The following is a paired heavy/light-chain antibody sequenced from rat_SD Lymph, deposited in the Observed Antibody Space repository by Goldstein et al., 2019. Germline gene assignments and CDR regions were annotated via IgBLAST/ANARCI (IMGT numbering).Light chain of an antibody. Sequence: DTVLTQSPALAVSPGERVTISCKASESVSTRMHWYQQKPGQQPKLLIYKASNLASGVPARFSGSGSGTDFTLTIDPVEADDTATYFCQQSWNGPFTFGSGTKLEIK. V-gene: IGKV3S8*01. CDR1: ESVSTR. CDR3: QQSWNGPFT. J-gene: IGKJ4*01. CDR2: KAS.
Heavy chain of an antibody. CDR1: GYTFTSNY. Sequence: QVQLQQSGTELVKPASSVKISCKASGYTFTSNYMHWIRQQPGNGLEWIGWIYPGNGNTKYNQKFDGKATLTADKSSSTAYMQLSSLTSEDSAVYFCARESRRWGYVMDAWGQGASVTVSS. J-gene: IGHJ4*01. V-gene: IGHV1-24*01. CDR2: IYPGNGNT. CDR3: ARESRRWGYVMDA.